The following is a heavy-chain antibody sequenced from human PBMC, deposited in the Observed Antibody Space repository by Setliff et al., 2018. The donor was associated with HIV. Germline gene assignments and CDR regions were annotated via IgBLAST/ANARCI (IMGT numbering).Heavy chain of an antibody. J-gene: IGHJ4*02. CDR2: IHTSGST. CDR1: GGSLNTGTYY. Sequence: PSETLSLTCTVSGGSLNTGTYYWSWIRQPAGKGLEWIGHIHTSGSTKYNPSLKSRVTISADTSKNQFSLNLSSVTAAETAVYYCARVGDHGSGRYSFDYWGQGTLVTVSS. CDR3: ARVGDHGSGRYSFDY. D-gene: IGHD3-10*01. V-gene: IGHV4-61*09.